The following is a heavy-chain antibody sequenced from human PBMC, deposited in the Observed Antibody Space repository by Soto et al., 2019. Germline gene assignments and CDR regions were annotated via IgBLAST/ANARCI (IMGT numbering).Heavy chain of an antibody. CDR1: GYTFTSYD. J-gene: IGHJ6*03. D-gene: IGHD3-10*01. CDR3: ARAVRGYYGSGRKTTIQYYYYYMDV. V-gene: IGHV1-8*01. CDR2: MNPNSGNT. Sequence: ASVKVSCKASGYTFTSYDINWVRQATGQGLEWMGWMNPNSGNTGYAQKFQGRVTMTRNTSISTAYMELSSLRSEDTAVYYCARAVRGYYGSGRKTTIQYYYYYMDVWGKGTTVTVSS.